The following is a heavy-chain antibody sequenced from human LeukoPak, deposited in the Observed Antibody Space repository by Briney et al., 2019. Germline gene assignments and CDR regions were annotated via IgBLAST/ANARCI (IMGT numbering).Heavy chain of an antibody. CDR2: INHSGST. CDR1: GGSFSGYY. CDR3: ARGARTGGYSYGYLYAGY. J-gene: IGHJ4*02. V-gene: IGHV4-34*01. Sequence: SETLSLTCAVYGGSFSGYYWSWIRQPPGKGLEWIGEINHSGSTNYNPSHKSRVTISVDTSKNQFSLKLSSVTAADTAVYYCARGARTGGYSYGYLYAGYWSQGTLVTVSS. D-gene: IGHD5-18*01.